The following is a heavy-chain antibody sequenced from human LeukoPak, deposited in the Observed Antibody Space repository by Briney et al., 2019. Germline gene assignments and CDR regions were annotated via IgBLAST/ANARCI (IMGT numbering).Heavy chain of an antibody. CDR3: ARDKIVGASKFDY. J-gene: IGHJ4*02. V-gene: IGHV3-21*01. D-gene: IGHD1-26*01. Sequence: GGSLRLSCAASGFTFSSYSMNWVRQAPGEGLEWVSSISSSSSYIYYADSVKGRFTISRDNAKNSLYLQMNSLRAEDTAIYYCARDKIVGASKFDYWGQGTLVTVSS. CDR1: GFTFSSYS. CDR2: ISSSSSYI.